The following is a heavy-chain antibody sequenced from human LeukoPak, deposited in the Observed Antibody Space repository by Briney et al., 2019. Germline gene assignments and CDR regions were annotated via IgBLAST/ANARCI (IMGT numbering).Heavy chain of an antibody. D-gene: IGHD5-24*01. CDR1: GFNFGSYA. V-gene: IGHV3-23*01. CDR3: ARERGPEMATITVDY. J-gene: IGHJ4*02. CDR2: LSGSGGNT. Sequence: GGSLRLSCAASGFNFGSYAMTWVPQAPGKGLEWVSALSGSGGNTHYTDSVKGRFTISRDNSKNTLYLQMNSLRAEDTAVYYCARERGPEMATITVDYWGQGTLVTVSS.